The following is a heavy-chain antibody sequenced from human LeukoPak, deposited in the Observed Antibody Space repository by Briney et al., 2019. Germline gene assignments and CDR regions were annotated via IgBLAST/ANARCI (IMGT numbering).Heavy chain of an antibody. CDR3: VSGDAMDV. V-gene: IGHV3-48*03. Sequence: PGGSLRLSCIGSGFTFSSSELNWVRQAPATGLEWLSFVNSRNTIYYLDSVKGRFTISRDNAKNSLYLQMNSLRVEDTAVYYCVSGDAMDVWGQGTTVTVSS. CDR2: VNSRNTI. CDR1: GFTFSSSE. D-gene: IGHD3-10*01. J-gene: IGHJ6*02.